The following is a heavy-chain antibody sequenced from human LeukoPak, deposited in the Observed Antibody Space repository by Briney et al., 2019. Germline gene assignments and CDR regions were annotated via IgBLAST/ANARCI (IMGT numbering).Heavy chain of an antibody. D-gene: IGHD2-2*01. CDR1: GFTFSAYW. V-gene: IGHV3-7*03. CDR3: ARDMHSSYEY. J-gene: IGHJ4*02. Sequence: GGSLRLSCAASGFTFSAYWMSWLPQAPGRGLEGVASIKQDGGEKYYVDSVMGRFTISKDNAKNSLYLQMNSLRVEDTAVYYCARDMHSSYEYWGQGTLVSVSS. CDR2: IKQDGGEK.